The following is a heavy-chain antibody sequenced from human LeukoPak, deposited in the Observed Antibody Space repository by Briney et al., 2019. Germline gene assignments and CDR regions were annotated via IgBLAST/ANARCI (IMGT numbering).Heavy chain of an antibody. CDR3: ARYSNHEAY. CDR2: IIPILGIA. Sequence: SVKVSCKASGGTFSSYAISWVRQAPGQGLEWTGRIIPILGIANYAQKFQGRVTITADKSTSTAYMELSSLRSEDTAVYYCARYSNHEAYWGQGTLVTVSS. V-gene: IGHV1-69*04. J-gene: IGHJ4*02. CDR1: GGTFSSYA. D-gene: IGHD4-11*01.